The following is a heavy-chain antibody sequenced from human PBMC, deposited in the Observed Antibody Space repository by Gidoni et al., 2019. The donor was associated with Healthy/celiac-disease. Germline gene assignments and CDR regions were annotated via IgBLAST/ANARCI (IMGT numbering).Heavy chain of an antibody. CDR3: AKADYDFWSGYLDY. CDR1: GFTFDDYA. Sequence: EVQLVESGGGLVQPGRSLRLSCAASGFTFDDYAMHWVRQAPGKGLEWVSGISWNSGSIGYADSVKGRFTISRDNAKNSLYMKMNSLRAEDTALYYCAKADYDFWSGYLDYWGQGTLVTVSS. V-gene: IGHV3-9*01. D-gene: IGHD3-3*01. CDR2: ISWNSGSI. J-gene: IGHJ4*02.